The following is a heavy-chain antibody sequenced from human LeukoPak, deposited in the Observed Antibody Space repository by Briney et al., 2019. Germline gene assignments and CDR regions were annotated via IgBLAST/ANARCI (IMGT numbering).Heavy chain of an antibody. CDR1: GGSISSSSYY. Sequence: SETLSLTCTVSGGSISSSSYYWGWIRQPPGKGLEWIGSIYYSGSTYYNPSLKSRVTISVDTSKNQFSLKLSSVTAADTAVYYCARLRRLRCSGGSCYPRGFDYWGQGTLVTVSS. CDR2: IYYSGST. J-gene: IGHJ4*02. D-gene: IGHD2-15*01. V-gene: IGHV4-39*01. CDR3: ARLRRLRCSGGSCYPRGFDY.